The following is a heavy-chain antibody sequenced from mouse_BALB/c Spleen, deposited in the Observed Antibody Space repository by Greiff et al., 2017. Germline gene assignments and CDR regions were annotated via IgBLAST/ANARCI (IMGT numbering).Heavy chain of an antibody. D-gene: IGHD4-1*01. J-gene: IGHJ2*01. CDR1: GYSITSDYA. V-gene: IGHV3-2*02. CDR2: ISYSGST. Sequence: EVQLVESGPGLVKPSQSLSLTCTVTGYSITSDYAWNWIRQFPGNKLEWMGYISYSGSTSYNPSLKSRISITRDTSKNQFFLQLNSVTTEDTATYYCAPLTLGGGGFDYWGQGTTLTVSS. CDR3: APLTLGGGGFDY.